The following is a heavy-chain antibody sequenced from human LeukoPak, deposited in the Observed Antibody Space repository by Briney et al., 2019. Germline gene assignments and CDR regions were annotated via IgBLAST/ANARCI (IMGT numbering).Heavy chain of an antibody. D-gene: IGHD2-2*01. J-gene: IGHJ4*02. CDR1: GGTFSSYA. Sequence: GASVKVSCKASGGTFSSYAISWVRQAPGQGLEWMGGIIPIFGTANYAQKFQGRVTMTRDTSTSTVYMELSSLRSEDTAVYYCARDGIVVVPAAMWVYFDYWGQGTLVTVSS. V-gene: IGHV1-69*05. CDR2: IIPIFGTA. CDR3: ARDGIVVVPAAMWVYFDY.